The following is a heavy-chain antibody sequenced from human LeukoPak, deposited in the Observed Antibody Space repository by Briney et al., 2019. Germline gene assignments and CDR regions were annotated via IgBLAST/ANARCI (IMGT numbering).Heavy chain of an antibody. Sequence: GGSLRLSCAASVFTFSSYSMNWLRQAPGKGLEWVSSISSSSSYIYYADSVKGRFTISRDNAKNSLYLQMNSLRAEDTAVYYCAREEILWFGELWGQGTLVTVSS. D-gene: IGHD3-10*01. CDR3: AREEILWFGEL. CDR1: VFTFSSYS. CDR2: ISSSSSYI. V-gene: IGHV3-21*01. J-gene: IGHJ4*02.